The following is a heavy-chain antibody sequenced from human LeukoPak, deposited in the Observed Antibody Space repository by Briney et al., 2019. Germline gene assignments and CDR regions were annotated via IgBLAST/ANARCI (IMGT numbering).Heavy chain of an antibody. V-gene: IGHV3-7*01. Sequence: HAGGSLRLSCAVSGFTFSSYWMSWVRQAPGKGLEWVANINQDGSEKYYVDSVKGRFTISRDNAKNSLYLQMNSLRAEDTAVYYCARAGSSGYYLYYYYYYGMDVWGQGTTVTVSS. CDR3: ARAGSSGYYLYYYYYYGMDV. J-gene: IGHJ6*02. CDR1: GFTFSSYW. D-gene: IGHD3-22*01. CDR2: INQDGSEK.